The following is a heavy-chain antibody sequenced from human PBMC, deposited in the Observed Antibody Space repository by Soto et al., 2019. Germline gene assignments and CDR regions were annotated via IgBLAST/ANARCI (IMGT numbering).Heavy chain of an antibody. Sequence: SETLSLTCAVSGGSISSGGYSWSWIRQPPGKGLEWIGYIYHSGSPYYNPSLKSRVTISVDRSKNQFSLKLSSVTAADTAVYYCARVPSPWGHGTLVTVSS. CDR2: IYHSGSP. CDR1: GGSISSGGYS. J-gene: IGHJ5*02. V-gene: IGHV4-30-2*01. CDR3: ARVPSP.